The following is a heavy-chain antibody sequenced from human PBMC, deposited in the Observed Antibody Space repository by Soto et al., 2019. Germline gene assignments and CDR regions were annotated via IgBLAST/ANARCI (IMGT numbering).Heavy chain of an antibody. CDR2: IYHSGTT. J-gene: IGHJ6*02. CDR3: ARDRAAASVSQYYGLDV. V-gene: IGHV4-4*02. CDR1: GASISSPNW. D-gene: IGHD6-25*01. Sequence: QVHLQESGPGLVKPSGTLSLTCAVSGASISSPNWWSWVRQTPGKGLEWIGEIYHSGTTNYKTSLKSRVTISVDKSKNEFSLKLRSVTAADTAIYYCARDRAAASVSQYYGLDVWGQGTTVTVSS.